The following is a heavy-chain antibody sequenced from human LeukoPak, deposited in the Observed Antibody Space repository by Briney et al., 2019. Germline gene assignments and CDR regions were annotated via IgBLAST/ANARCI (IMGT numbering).Heavy chain of an antibody. CDR3: TRGDVLRFLEWLPPPNGMDV. J-gene: IGHJ6*02. V-gene: IGHV1-8*01. CDR2: MNPNSGNT. CDR1: GYTFTSYD. Sequence: ASVKVSCKASGYTFTSYDINWVRQATGQGLEWMGWMNPNSGNTGYARKFQGRVTMTRNTSISTAYMELSSLRSEDTAVYYCTRGDVLRFLEWLPPPNGMDVWGQGTTVTVSS. D-gene: IGHD3-3*01.